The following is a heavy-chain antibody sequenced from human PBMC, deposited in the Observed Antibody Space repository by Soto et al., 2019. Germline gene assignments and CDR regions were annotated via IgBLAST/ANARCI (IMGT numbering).Heavy chain of an antibody. V-gene: IGHV1-3*01. J-gene: IGHJ3*02. CDR3: ARAPPIAVAGTGAFDI. D-gene: IGHD6-19*01. CDR1: GYTFTSYA. Sequence: GASVKVSCKASGYTFTSYAMHWVRQAPGQRLEWMGWINAGNGNTKYSQKFQGRVTITRDTSASTAYMELSGLRSEDTAVYYCARAPPIAVAGTGAFDIWGQGTMVTVSS. CDR2: INAGNGNT.